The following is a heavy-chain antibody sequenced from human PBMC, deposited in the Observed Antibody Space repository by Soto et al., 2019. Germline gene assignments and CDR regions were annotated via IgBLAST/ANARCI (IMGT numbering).Heavy chain of an antibody. CDR2: INVGNGNT. CDR1: GYTFSSYT. CDR3: ARDLLRSLEWTYMYYFDY. D-gene: IGHD3-3*01. J-gene: IGHJ4*02. V-gene: IGHV1-3*01. Sequence: ASVKVSCKASGYTFSSYTMHWVRQAPGQRLEWMGWINVGNGNTKYSQKFQGRVTITRDTSASTAYMELSSLRSEDTAVYYCARDLLRSLEWTYMYYFDYWGQGTLVTVS.